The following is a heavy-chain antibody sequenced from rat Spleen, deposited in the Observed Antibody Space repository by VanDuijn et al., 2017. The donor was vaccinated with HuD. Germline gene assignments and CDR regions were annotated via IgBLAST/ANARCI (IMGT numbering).Heavy chain of an antibody. V-gene: IGHV5-25*01. D-gene: IGHD5-1*01. CDR1: GFTFSDYD. CDR3: VRLLGAPDWYFDF. J-gene: IGHJ1*01. Sequence: EVQLVESGGGLVQPGKSMKLSCAASGFTFSDYDMTWVRQAPTRGLEWVASITYDGTNVYYRDSVKGRFTISRDSAKSTLYLQMDSLRSEDTATYYCVRLLGAPDWYFDFWGPGTMVTVSS. CDR2: ITYDGTNV.